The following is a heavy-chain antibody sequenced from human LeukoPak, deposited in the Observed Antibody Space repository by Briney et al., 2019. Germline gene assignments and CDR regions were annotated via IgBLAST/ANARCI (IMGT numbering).Heavy chain of an antibody. V-gene: IGHV3-53*01. CDR3: ARGTGVQQLVYFDY. CDR1: GFTVSSNY. Sequence: GGSLRLSCAASGFTVSSNYMNWVRQAPGKGLEWVSIIYSGGSTYYADSVRGRFTISRGNSKNTLYLQMDSLRAEDTAVYYCARGTGVQQLVYFDYWGQGTLLTVSS. J-gene: IGHJ4*02. CDR2: IYSGGST. D-gene: IGHD6-13*01.